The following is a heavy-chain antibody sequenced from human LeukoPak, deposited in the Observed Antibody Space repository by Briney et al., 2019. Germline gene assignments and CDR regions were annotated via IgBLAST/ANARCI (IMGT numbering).Heavy chain of an antibody. D-gene: IGHD3-10*01. V-gene: IGHV4-61*02. CDR3: AGRGSSSGTFDI. Sequence: SQTLSLTCTVSGGSITNLDYYWTWIRQPAGKRLEWIGRIYTSGGTNYNPSLKCRVTMSVDRSKNEISLHLASLTAADTALYYCAGRGSSSGTFDIWGPGTFVTVSS. CDR1: GGSITNLDYY. J-gene: IGHJ3*02. CDR2: IYTSGGT.